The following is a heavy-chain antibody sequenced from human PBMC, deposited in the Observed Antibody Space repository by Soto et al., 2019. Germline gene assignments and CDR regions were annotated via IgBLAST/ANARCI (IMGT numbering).Heavy chain of an antibody. D-gene: IGHD5-18*01. CDR3: AREGHRGYSYGQYNWFDP. Sequence: QVQLVESGGGVVQPGRSLRLSCAASGFTFSSYAMHWVRQAPGKGLEWVAVISYDGSNKYYADSVKGRFPISRDNSKNTLYLQMNSLRAEDTAVYYCAREGHRGYSYGQYNWFDPWGQGTLVTVSS. V-gene: IGHV3-30-3*01. J-gene: IGHJ5*02. CDR2: ISYDGSNK. CDR1: GFTFSSYA.